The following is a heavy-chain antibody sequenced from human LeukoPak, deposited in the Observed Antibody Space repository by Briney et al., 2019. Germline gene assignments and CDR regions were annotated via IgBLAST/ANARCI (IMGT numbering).Heavy chain of an antibody. CDR2: ISSNGGST. Sequence: GGSLRLSCAASGFTFTSAWMNWVRQAPGKGLEYVSAISSNGGSTYYANSVKGRFTISRDNSKNTLYLQMGSLRAEDMAVYYCARGRPQGWLQLPFDYWGQGTLVTVSS. CDR1: GFTFTSAW. D-gene: IGHD5-24*01. CDR3: ARGRPQGWLQLPFDY. V-gene: IGHV3-64*01. J-gene: IGHJ4*02.